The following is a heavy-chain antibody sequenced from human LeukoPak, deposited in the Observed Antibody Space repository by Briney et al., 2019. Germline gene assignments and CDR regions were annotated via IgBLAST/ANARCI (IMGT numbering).Heavy chain of an antibody. CDR2: IKGKTAAGAP. CDR3: ITGDYDFWSGFYSPNHYFDY. J-gene: IGHJ4*02. Sequence: GGSLRLSCAASGFTFTSAWMSWVRQAPGKGLEWVGRIKGKTAAGAPDYVASVKSRFTISRDDSKNTLFLQMNSLKTEDTAVYYCITGDYDFWSGFYSPNHYFDYWGQGTLVTVSS. CDR1: GFTFTSAW. V-gene: IGHV3-15*01. D-gene: IGHD3-3*01.